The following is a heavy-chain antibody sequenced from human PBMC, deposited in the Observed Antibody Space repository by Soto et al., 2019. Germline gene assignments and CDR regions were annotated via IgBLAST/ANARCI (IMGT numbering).Heavy chain of an antibody. D-gene: IGHD6-19*01. J-gene: IGHJ4*02. CDR1: GFSLSTSGMC. CDR3: ARIRNTRGSGWYYFDY. V-gene: IGHV2-70*01. Sequence: KSGPTLVNPTQTLTLTCTFSGFSLSTSGMCVSWIRQPPGKALEWLALNDWGDEKYYSTSLKTRLTISKDTSKNQVVLTMTNMNPVDTATFYCARIRNTRGSGWYYFDYWGQGTLVTVSS. CDR2: NDWGDEK.